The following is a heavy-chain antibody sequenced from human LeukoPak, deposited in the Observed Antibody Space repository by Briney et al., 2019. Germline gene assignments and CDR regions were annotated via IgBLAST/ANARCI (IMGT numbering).Heavy chain of an antibody. D-gene: IGHD6-19*01. Sequence: GVSLRLSCAASGFTFSSYAMHWVRQTPGKGLEWVAAISYDGTNKYYADSVEGRFTISRDNSKNTPYLQMNGLRAEDTAVFYCAREEYSSGWFYFDYWGQGTLVTVSS. CDR3: AREEYSSGWFYFDY. CDR1: GFTFSSYA. V-gene: IGHV3-30*01. J-gene: IGHJ4*02. CDR2: ISYDGTNK.